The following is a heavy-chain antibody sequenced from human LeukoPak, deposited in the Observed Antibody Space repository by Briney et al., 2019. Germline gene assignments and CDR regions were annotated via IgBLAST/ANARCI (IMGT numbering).Heavy chain of an antibody. CDR2: IYSGGST. CDR3: ARFLAVAGSEGYYYYGMDV. Sequence: GGSLRLSCAASGYTVSSNYMSWVRQAPGKGLEWVSVIYSGGSTYYADSVKGRFTISRDNSKNTLYLQMNSLRAEDTAVYYCARFLAVAGSEGYYYYGMDVWGQGTTVTVSS. CDR1: GYTVSSNY. J-gene: IGHJ6*02. D-gene: IGHD6-19*01. V-gene: IGHV3-66*01.